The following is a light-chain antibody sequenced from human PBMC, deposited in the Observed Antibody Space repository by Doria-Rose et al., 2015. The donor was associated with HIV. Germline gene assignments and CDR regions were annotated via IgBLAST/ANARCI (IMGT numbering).Light chain of an antibody. J-gene: IGKJ1*01. CDR3: HQYGTSWT. V-gene: IGKV3-20*01. CDR2: DGS. Sequence: TQSPGTLSLSPGERATLSCRTSQSFSSTYLAWYQQKPGQAPSLLIYDGSTRATGIPDRFSASGSGTDFTLAINRLEPEDFALYYCHQYGTSWTFGQGTKVEI. CDR1: QSFSSTY.